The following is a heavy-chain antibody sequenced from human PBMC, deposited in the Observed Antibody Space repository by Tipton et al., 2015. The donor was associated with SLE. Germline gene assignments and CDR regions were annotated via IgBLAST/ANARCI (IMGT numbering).Heavy chain of an antibody. CDR3: ARGMLSWRGAVLGVDV. V-gene: IGHV4-4*09. CDR2: ISDGGGT. D-gene: IGHD2-8*01. CDR1: GGSISSDH. J-gene: IGHJ6*02. Sequence: TLSLTCSVSGGSISSDHWIWIRQPPGKGLEWLGYISDGGGTNYNPSLKSRVTISVDPARNQFSLKLTSVTAADSALYYCARGMLSWRGAVLGVDVWGQGTTATVSS.